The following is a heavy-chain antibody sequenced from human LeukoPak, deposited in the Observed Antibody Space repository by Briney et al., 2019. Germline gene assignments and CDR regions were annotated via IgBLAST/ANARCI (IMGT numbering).Heavy chain of an antibody. CDR2: ISYDGSNK. J-gene: IGHJ4*02. CDR3: ARVGSSGWYSSLYTDY. CDR1: GFTFSSYA. Sequence: GGSLRLSCAASGFTFSSYAMHWVRQAPGKGLEWVAVISYDGSNKYYADSVKGRFTISRDNSKNTLYLQMNSLRAEDTAVYYCARVGSSGWYSSLYTDYWGQGTLVTVSS. D-gene: IGHD6-19*01. V-gene: IGHV3-30-3*01.